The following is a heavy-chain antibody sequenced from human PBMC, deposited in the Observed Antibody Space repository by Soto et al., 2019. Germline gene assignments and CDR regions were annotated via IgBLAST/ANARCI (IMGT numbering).Heavy chain of an antibody. CDR1: GGTFSSYA. CDR3: ARDRGFGVVIADYYYGMDV. Sequence: VEVSCKVSGGTFSSYAISWVRQAPGQGLEWMGGIIPIFGTANYAQKFQGRVAITADESTSTAYVELSSLRSEDTAVYYCARDRGFGVVIADYYYGMDVWGQGTTVTVSS. CDR2: IIPIFGTA. V-gene: IGHV1-69*13. D-gene: IGHD3-3*01. J-gene: IGHJ6*02.